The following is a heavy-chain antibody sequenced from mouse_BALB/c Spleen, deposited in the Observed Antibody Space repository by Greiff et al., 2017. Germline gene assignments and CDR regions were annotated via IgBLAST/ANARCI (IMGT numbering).Heavy chain of an antibody. Sequence: EVKLMESGGGLVKPGGSLKLSCAASGFTFSSYAMSWVRQTPEKRLEWVASISSGGSTYYPDSVKGRFTISRDNARNILYLQMSSLRSEDTAMYYCAREGAYYRYDGFAYWGQGTTLTVSS. V-gene: IGHV5-6-5*01. CDR1: GFTFSSYA. CDR3: AREGAYYRYDGFAY. J-gene: IGHJ2*01. D-gene: IGHD2-14*01. CDR2: ISSGGST.